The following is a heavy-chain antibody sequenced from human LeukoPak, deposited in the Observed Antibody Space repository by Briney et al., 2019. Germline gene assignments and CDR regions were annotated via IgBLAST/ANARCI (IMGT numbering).Heavy chain of an antibody. Sequence: SETLSLTCAVYGGSFSGCYWSWIRQPPGKGLEWIGEINHSGSTNYNPSLKSRVTISVDTSKNQFSLKLSSVTAADTAVYYCARHHSGYDYFDYWGQGTLVTVSS. D-gene: IGHD5-12*01. V-gene: IGHV4-34*01. CDR1: GGSFSGCY. J-gene: IGHJ4*02. CDR3: ARHHSGYDYFDY. CDR2: INHSGST.